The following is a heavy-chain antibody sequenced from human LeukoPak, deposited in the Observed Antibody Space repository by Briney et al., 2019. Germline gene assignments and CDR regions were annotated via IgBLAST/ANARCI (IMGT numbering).Heavy chain of an antibody. J-gene: IGHJ4*02. CDR3: ARAAYNAADY. V-gene: IGHV3-48*02. CDR2: ISSSSGTI. Sequence: PGGSLRLSCAASGFTFSSYSMHWVRQAPGKGLEWVSYISSSSGTIYYADSVKGRFTISRDNAKNSLYLQMHSLRDEDTAVYYCARAAYNAADYWGQGTLVTVSS. CDR1: GFTFSSYS. D-gene: IGHD5-24*01.